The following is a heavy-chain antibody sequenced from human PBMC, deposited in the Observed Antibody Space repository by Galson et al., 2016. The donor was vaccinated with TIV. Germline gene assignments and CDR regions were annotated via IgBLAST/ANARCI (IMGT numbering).Heavy chain of an antibody. J-gene: IGHJ4*02. D-gene: IGHD6-6*01. CDR2: MSAYSGAS. CDR3: ARYSSTSSRRFDY. Sequence: QSGAEVKIPGASVKVSCQASGSTFSSFAITWVRQAPGQGLEWMGYMSAYSGASNYAQEFQGRVTITTDASTSTAYMELRNLRFDDTAVYYCARYSSTSSRRFDYWGQGTLVTVS. V-gene: IGHV1-18*01. CDR1: GSTFSSFA.